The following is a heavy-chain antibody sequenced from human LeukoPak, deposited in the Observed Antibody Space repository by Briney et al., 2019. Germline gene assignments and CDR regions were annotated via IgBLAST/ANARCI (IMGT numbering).Heavy chain of an antibody. CDR1: GDSIRSGSFH. CDR3: AKSWGYAANSLHIQH. D-gene: IGHD4-23*01. V-gene: IGHV4-61*02. CDR2: IYITGST. Sequence: SQTLSLTCSVSGDSIRSGSFHWNWIRQPAGKGLEWIGRIYITGSTNYNPSLKSRVTISVDTPNNQFSLKLTSVTAADTAVYYCAKSWGYAANSLHIQHWGQGARVIVSA. J-gene: IGHJ1*01.